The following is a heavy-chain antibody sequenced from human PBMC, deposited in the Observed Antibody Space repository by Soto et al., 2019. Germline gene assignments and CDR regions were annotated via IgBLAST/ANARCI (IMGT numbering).Heavy chain of an antibody. J-gene: IGHJ4*02. V-gene: IGHV3-23*01. CDR3: ARISRAR. CDR2: ISGSGGGT. D-gene: IGHD2-15*01. Sequence: GGSLRLSCAASGFTFNIYAMSWVRQAPGKGLEWVSAISGSGGGTYYADSVEGRFTISRDNSNNTLYLQMSSLRAEDTAVYYCARISRARWGQGTLVTVSS. CDR1: GFTFNIYA.